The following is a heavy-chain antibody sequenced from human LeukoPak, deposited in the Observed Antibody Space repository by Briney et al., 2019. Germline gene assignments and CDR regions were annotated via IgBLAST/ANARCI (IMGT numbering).Heavy chain of an antibody. Sequence: GESLKISCKGSGYSFISYWISWVRQMPGKGLEWMGRIDPRDSYTSYSPSLLGHVTISADKSITTAYLQWSSLKASDTAIDYCATHRVGRLPYSFDYWGQGTLVTVSS. J-gene: IGHJ4*02. D-gene: IGHD3/OR15-3a*01. V-gene: IGHV5-10-1*01. CDR1: GYSFISYW. CDR2: IDPRDSYT. CDR3: ATHRVGRLPYSFDY.